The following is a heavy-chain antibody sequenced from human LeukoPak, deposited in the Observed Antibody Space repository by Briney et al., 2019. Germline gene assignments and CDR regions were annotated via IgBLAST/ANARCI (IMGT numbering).Heavy chain of an antibody. D-gene: IGHD2/OR15-2a*01. CDR1: GFTFSTYP. Sequence: GGSLRLSCAASGFTFSTYPMNWVRQAPGKGLEWVSTISGSGGSTYYADSVKGRFTISRDNSKNTLYLQMNRLRADDTSIYYCAKERTQTTSFDCWGQGTLVTVSS. J-gene: IGHJ4*02. CDR3: AKERTQTTSFDC. V-gene: IGHV3-23*01. CDR2: ISGSGGST.